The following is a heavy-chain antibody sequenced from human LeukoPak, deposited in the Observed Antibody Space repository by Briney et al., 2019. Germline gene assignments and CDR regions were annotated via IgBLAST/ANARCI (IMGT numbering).Heavy chain of an antibody. V-gene: IGHV3-7*01. CDR1: GFTFSSYW. J-gene: IGHJ4*02. CDR3: ARERLGELSLYY. CDR2: IKQDGSEK. D-gene: IGHD3-16*02. Sequence: PGGSLRLSCAASGFTFSSYWMSWVRQAPGKGPEWVANIKQDGSEKYYVDSVKGRFTISRDNAKNSLYLQMNSLRAEDTAVNYCARERLGELSLYYWGQGTLVTVSS.